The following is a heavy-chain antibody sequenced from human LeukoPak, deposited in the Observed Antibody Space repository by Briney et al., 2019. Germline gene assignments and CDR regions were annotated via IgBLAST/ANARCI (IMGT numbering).Heavy chain of an antibody. CDR1: GFTFSSYE. Sequence: SLRLSCAASGFTFSSYEMNWVRQAPGKGLEWVAVTSYDGSIKKYADSVKDRFTISRDNSKNTLYLQMNSLRAEDTALYYCAKAPPYSSGWFQYYFDYWGQGTLVTVSS. J-gene: IGHJ4*02. D-gene: IGHD6-19*01. CDR2: TSYDGSIK. CDR3: AKAPPYSSGWFQYYFDY. V-gene: IGHV3-30*18.